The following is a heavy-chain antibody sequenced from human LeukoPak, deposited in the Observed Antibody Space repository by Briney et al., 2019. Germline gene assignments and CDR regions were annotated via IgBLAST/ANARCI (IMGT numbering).Heavy chain of an antibody. CDR2: IYTSGST. J-gene: IGHJ4*02. D-gene: IGHD6-13*01. Sequence: SGTLSLTCAVSGGSISSFYWSWIRQPAGKGLEWIGRIYTSGSTNYNPSLKSRVTMSVDTSKNQFSLNLSSVTAADTAVYYCARDVVAAAGSWDYWGQGTLVTVSS. CDR3: ARDVVAAAGSWDY. V-gene: IGHV4-4*07. CDR1: GGSISSFY.